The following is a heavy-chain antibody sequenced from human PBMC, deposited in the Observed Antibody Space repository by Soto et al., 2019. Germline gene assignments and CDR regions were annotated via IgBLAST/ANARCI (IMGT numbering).Heavy chain of an antibody. CDR3: ARAMTAVTTYAFDI. V-gene: IGHV4-34*01. CDR1: GGSFSGYY. J-gene: IGHJ3*02. D-gene: IGHD4-17*01. Sequence: QVQLQQWGAGLLKPSETLSLPCAVYGGSFSGYYWSWIRQPPGKGLGWIGEINHCGSTTYNPSLKSRVTISVDTSKNHFPLKLSSVTAADTAVYYWARAMTAVTTYAFDIWRQGTMVAVAS. CDR2: INHCGST.